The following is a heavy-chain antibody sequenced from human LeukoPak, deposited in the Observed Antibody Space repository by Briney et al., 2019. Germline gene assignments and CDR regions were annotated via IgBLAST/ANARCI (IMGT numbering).Heavy chain of an antibody. D-gene: IGHD2-2*01. CDR2: ISAYNCTT. J-gene: IGHJ4*02. CDR3: ARDCAPFCGSTTCSFYFDY. Sequence: AAVKVSCQECGWTFTNQGISWVGQAPGQGLEWMGWISAYNCTTRYAQKFQGRVTMTTDTSTSTAHLAMRSVRSDDTAIYYCARDCAPFCGSTTCSFYFDYWGQGILVTVSS. V-gene: IGHV1-18*01. CDR1: GWTFTNQG.